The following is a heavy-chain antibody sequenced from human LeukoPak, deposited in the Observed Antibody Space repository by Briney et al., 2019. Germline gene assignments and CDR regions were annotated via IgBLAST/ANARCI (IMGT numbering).Heavy chain of an antibody. CDR3: ARGQGGYSSSSLDY. CDR2: INPSGAST. J-gene: IGHJ4*02. Sequence: ASVKVSCKASGYSFSSYYIHWVRQAPGQGLEWMGKINPSGASTSYAQKLQGRVTVTRDMSTTIVYMDVSSLRSEDTAVYYCARGQGGYSSSSLDYWGQGTLVTVSS. V-gene: IGHV1-46*04. D-gene: IGHD6-6*01. CDR1: GYSFSSYY.